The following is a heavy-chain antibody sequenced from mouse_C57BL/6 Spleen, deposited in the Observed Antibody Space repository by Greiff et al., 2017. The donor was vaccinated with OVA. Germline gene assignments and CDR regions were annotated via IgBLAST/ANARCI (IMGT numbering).Heavy chain of an antibody. J-gene: IGHJ1*03. Sequence: SGAELVRPGSSVKMSCKTSGYTFTSYGINWVKQRPGQGLEWIGYIYLGNGYTEYNEKFKGKATLTFDTSSSTAYMQLSSLTSEDSAIDVCERSYCGSSYEGWFDVWGTGTTVTVSS. V-gene: IGHV1-58*01. CDR3: ERSYCGSSYEGWFDV. D-gene: IGHD1-1*01. CDR1: GYTFTSYG. CDR2: IYLGNGYT.